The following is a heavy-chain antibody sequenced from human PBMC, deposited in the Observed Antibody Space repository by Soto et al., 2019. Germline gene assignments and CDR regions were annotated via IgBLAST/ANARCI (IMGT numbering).Heavy chain of an antibody. V-gene: IGHV3-23*01. Sequence: GVSLRLSCAASGFTFSTYPMNWARQTPGKGLEWVSTITSGGDGTYYADSVKGRFTISRENSRSTLYLQMNSLRAEDTAMYYCTKSGGYCSGGICYPNWFDSWGLGTLVNVSS. CDR2: ITSGGDGT. CDR1: GFTFSTYP. CDR3: TKSGGYCSGGICYPNWFDS. D-gene: IGHD2-15*01. J-gene: IGHJ5*01.